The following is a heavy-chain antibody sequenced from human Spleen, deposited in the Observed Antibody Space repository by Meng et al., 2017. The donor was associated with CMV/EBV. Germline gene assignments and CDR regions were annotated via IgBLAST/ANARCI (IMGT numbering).Heavy chain of an antibody. CDR2: ISSGSTI. J-gene: IGHJ4*02. V-gene: IGHV3-69-1*01. Sequence: GESLKISCAASGFTVSSNYMSWVRQAPGKGLEWVSYISSGSTIHYADSVWGRFTISRDNAKNSLYLQMNSLRAEDTAVYYCTRATYTSSWDFEFWGQGTLVTVSS. D-gene: IGHD6-13*01. CDR3: TRATYTSSWDFEF. CDR1: GFTVSSNY.